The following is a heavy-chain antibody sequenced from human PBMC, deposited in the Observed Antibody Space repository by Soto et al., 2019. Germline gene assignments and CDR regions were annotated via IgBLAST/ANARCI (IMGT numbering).Heavy chain of an antibody. CDR3: AICSSTSCYLGAFDI. V-gene: IGHV1-3*01. Sequence: GASVKVSCKASGYTFTSYAMHWVRQAPGQRLEWMGWINAGNGNTKYSQKFQGRVTITRDTSASTAYMELSSLRSGDTAVYYCAICSSTSCYLGAFDIWGQGTMVTVSS. CDR1: GYTFTSYA. D-gene: IGHD2-2*01. CDR2: INAGNGNT. J-gene: IGHJ3*02.